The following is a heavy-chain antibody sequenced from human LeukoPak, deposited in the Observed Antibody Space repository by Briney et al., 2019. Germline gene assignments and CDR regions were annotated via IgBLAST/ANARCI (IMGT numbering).Heavy chain of an antibody. Sequence: ASVKVSCKASGGTFSSYAISWVRQAPGQGLEWMGIINPSGGSTSYAQKFQGRVTMTRDMSTSTVYMELSSLRSEDTAVYYCARDLKDDYGAYWGQGTLVTVSS. V-gene: IGHV1-46*01. J-gene: IGHJ4*02. D-gene: IGHD4-17*01. CDR3: ARDLKDDYGAY. CDR1: GGTFSSYA. CDR2: INPSGGST.